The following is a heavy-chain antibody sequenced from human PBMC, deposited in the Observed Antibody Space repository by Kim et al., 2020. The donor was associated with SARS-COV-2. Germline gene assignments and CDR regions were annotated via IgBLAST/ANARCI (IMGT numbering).Heavy chain of an antibody. CDR3: PSAYDSSGYYCGTWFDP. J-gene: IGHJ5*02. CDR2: IYYSGST. Sequence: SETLPLTCTVSGGSISSYYWTWIRQPPGTGLEWIGYIYYSGSTNYNPSLKSRVTISVDTSKKQFSLKLSSVTAADTAVYYCPSAYDSSGYYCGTWFDPWGLGLLVTVSS. CDR1: GGSISSYY. D-gene: IGHD3-22*01. V-gene: IGHV4-59*01.